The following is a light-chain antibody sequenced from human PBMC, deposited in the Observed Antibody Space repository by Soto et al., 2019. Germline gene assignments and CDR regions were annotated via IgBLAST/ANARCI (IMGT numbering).Light chain of an antibody. V-gene: IGKV1-5*03. CDR1: QSIDTA. J-gene: IGKJ2*01. CDR3: QQYYSYLT. Sequence: DIQMTQSPSTLSASVGDRVTITCRASQSIDTALAWYQQKPGKAPNLLIYKASNLESGVPSRFSGSGSGTEFTLTISSLQPDDFATYYCQQYYSYLTFGQGTKVGIK. CDR2: KAS.